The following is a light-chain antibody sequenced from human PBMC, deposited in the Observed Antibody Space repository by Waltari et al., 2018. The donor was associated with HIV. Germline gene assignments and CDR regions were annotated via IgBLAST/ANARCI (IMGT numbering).Light chain of an antibody. J-gene: IGLJ1*01. Sequence: QSALTQPASVAVSPGQSITLSCTGTRSDAVGDNHVSWYQQHPGKAPKLMIYDVRNRPSGVSNRFSGSKSGNTASLTISGLQAEDEADYYCSSYTSSSPYAFGTGTKVTVL. CDR3: SSYTSSSPYA. CDR2: DVR. CDR1: RSDAVGDNH. V-gene: IGLV2-14*03.